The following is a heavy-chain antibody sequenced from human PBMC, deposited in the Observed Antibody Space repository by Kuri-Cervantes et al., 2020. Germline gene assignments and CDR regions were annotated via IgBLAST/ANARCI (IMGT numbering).Heavy chain of an antibody. V-gene: IGHV1-18*01. J-gene: IGHJ4*02. CDR3: ARRGDIVSSGWYSTFDY. Sequence: ASVKVSCKSSGYSLSNSAISWVRQAPGQGLEFMGWVSGYNGNKNYAQKFQGRLTMTIDTSSSTAYMELSSLRSEDTAVYYCARRGDIVSSGWYSTFDYWGQGTLVTVSS. D-gene: IGHD6-19*01. CDR1: GYSLSNSA. CDR2: VSGYNGNK.